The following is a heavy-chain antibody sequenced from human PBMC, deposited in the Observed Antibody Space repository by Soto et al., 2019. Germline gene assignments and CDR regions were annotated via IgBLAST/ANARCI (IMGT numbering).Heavy chain of an antibody. D-gene: IGHD2-15*01. CDR3: ARDLPKYCSGGSCYSNYYYYMDV. Sequence: GGSLRLSCAASGFTVSSNYMSWVRQAPGKGLEWVSVIYSGGSTYYADSVKGRFTISRDNSKNTLYLQMNSLRAEDTAVYYCARDLPKYCSGGSCYSNYYYYMDVGGKGTTVTLSS. CDR2: IYSGGST. V-gene: IGHV3-66*01. J-gene: IGHJ6*03. CDR1: GFTVSSNY.